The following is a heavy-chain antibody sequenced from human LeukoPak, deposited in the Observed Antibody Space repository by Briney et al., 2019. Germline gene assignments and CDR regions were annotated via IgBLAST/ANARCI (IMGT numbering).Heavy chain of an antibody. CDR2: ISSSSYI. Sequence: GGSLRLSCAASGFTFDDYTMHWVRQTPGKGLEWVSSISSSSYIYYADSVKGRFTISRDNAKNSLYLQMNSLRAEDTAVYYCARDFFDSSGYYDWGQGTLVTVSS. V-gene: IGHV3-69-1*01. J-gene: IGHJ4*02. CDR3: ARDFFDSSGYYD. CDR1: GFTFDDYT. D-gene: IGHD3-22*01.